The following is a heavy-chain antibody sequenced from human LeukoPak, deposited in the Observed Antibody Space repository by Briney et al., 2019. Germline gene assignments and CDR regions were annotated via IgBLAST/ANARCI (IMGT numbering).Heavy chain of an antibody. CDR1: GFTFSNYW. D-gene: IGHD3-16*01. CDR2: IKRDGSGK. Sequence: GGPLRLSCAASGFTFSNYWMSWVRQAPGKGLEWVANIKRDGSGKYYVDSVKGRFTISRDNGKNSLYLQMNSLRVEDTAVYYCARDGDYFDYWGQGTPVTVSS. J-gene: IGHJ4*02. V-gene: IGHV3-7*01. CDR3: ARDGDYFDY.